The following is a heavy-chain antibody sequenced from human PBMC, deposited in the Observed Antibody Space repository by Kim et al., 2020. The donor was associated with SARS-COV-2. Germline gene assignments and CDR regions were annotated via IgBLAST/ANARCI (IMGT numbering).Heavy chain of an antibody. Sequence: FQGQVTISADKSISTAYLQWSSLKASDTAMYYCARRTRGYSYGYRSFDYWGQGTLVTVSS. V-gene: IGHV5-51*01. D-gene: IGHD5-18*01. CDR3: ARRTRGYSYGYRSFDY. J-gene: IGHJ4*02.